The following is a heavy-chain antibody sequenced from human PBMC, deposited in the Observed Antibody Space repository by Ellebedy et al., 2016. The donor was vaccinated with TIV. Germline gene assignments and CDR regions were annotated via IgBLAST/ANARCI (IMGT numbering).Heavy chain of an antibody. Sequence: GGSLRLSCAASGFTFSNAWMNWVRQAPGKGLEWVGRIKSKTDGGAADYAAPVKGRFTISRDDSKNTMYLQMNSLKTEDTAVYFCTTVYRYNYDSVWGQGTLVTVSS. D-gene: IGHD5-18*01. CDR1: GFTFSNAW. CDR3: TTVYRYNYDSV. V-gene: IGHV3-15*01. J-gene: IGHJ4*02. CDR2: IKSKTDGGAA.